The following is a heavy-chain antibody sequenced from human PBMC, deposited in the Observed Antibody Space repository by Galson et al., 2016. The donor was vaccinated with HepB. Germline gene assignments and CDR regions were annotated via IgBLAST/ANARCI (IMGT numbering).Heavy chain of an antibody. J-gene: IGHJ4*02. Sequence: SVKVSCKASGGTFTYYDISWVRQAPGQGLEWMGGIIPIFGTANYAEKFQGRVTITADESTSTAYMELSSPRSEDTAVYYCAKVTYYYDSSDTPYFEYWGQGTLVTVPS. D-gene: IGHD3-22*01. CDR3: AKVTYYYDSSDTPYFEY. CDR2: IIPIFGTA. V-gene: IGHV1-69*13. CDR1: GGTFTYYD.